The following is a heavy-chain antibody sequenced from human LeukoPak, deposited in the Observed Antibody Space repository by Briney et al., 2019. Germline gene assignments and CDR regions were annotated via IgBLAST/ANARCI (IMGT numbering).Heavy chain of an antibody. CDR2: ISGSGGST. V-gene: IGHV3-23*01. CDR3: AKWNRNESQFDY. D-gene: IGHD1-14*01. CDR1: GFTFSSYA. Sequence: GGSLRLSCAASGFTFSSYAMSWVRQVPGKGLEWVSAISGSGGSTYYADSVKGRFTISRDNSKNTLYLQMNSLRAEDTAVYYCAKWNRNESQFDYWGQGTLVTVSS. J-gene: IGHJ4*02.